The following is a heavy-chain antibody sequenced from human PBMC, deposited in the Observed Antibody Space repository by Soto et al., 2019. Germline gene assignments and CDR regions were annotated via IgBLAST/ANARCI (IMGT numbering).Heavy chain of an antibody. CDR2: IIPIFGTA. Sequence: SVKVSCKASGGTFSSYAISCVRQAPGQGLEWMGGIIPIFGTANYAQKFQGRVTITADKSTSTAYMELSSLRSEDTAVYYCARGYYYDSSGYYYFDYWGQGTLVTVSS. V-gene: IGHV1-69*06. CDR3: ARGYYYDSSGYYYFDY. CDR1: GGTFSSYA. D-gene: IGHD3-22*01. J-gene: IGHJ4*02.